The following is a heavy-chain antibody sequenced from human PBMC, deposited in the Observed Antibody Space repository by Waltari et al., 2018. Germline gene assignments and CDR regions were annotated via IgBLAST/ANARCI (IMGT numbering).Heavy chain of an antibody. V-gene: IGHV1-2*02. CDR3: ARVYCSTTTCYKYFDY. J-gene: IGHJ4*02. CDR2: INPNSGDT. CDR1: GYPFTGYY. D-gene: IGHD2-2*02. Sequence: QVQLVQSGAEVKKPGASVKVSCQASGYPFTGYYTTCVRQATGQGLEWMGWINPNSGDTNYAQKFQARVTMTRDTSISTAYMELSRLRSDDTAVYYCARVYCSTTTCYKYFDYWGQGSLVTVSS.